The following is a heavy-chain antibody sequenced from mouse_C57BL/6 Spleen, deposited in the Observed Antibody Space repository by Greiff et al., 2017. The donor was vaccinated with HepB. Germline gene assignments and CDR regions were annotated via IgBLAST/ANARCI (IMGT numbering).Heavy chain of an antibody. V-gene: IGHV1-42*01. CDR2: INPSTGGT. J-gene: IGHJ3*01. CDR3: ARSGYYGSSPAWFAY. CDR1: GYSFTGYY. Sequence: EVMLVESGPELVKPGASVKISCKASGYSFTGYYMNWVKQSPEKSLEWIGEINPSTGGTTYNQKFKAKATLTVDKSSSTAYMQLKSLTSEDSAVYYCARSGYYGSSPAWFAYWGQGTLVTVSA. D-gene: IGHD1-1*01.